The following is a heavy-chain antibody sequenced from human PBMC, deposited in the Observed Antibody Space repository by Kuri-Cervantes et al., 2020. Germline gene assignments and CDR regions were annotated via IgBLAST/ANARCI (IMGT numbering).Heavy chain of an antibody. J-gene: IGHJ6*03. V-gene: IGHV3-74*03. CDR3: ARDRFWEYYYYYMDV. Sequence: GGSLRLSCAASAFTFSRYWMHWVRQAPGKGLVWVSRIKGDGSDIAYADSVRGRFTISRDNAKNTLYLQMNSLRAEDTAVYYCARDRFWEYYYYYMDVWGKGTTVTVSS. CDR1: AFTFSRYW. D-gene: IGHD3-3*01. CDR2: IKGDGSDI.